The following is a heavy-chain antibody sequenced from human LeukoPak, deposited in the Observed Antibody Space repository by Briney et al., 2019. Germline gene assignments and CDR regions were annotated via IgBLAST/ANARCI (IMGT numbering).Heavy chain of an antibody. Sequence: GGSLRLSCETAGFTFSSYVMHWVRRTPGKGLVWVSRISHDGIISYADSVKGRFTISGDNAKNTLTLQMSSLRVEDTAVYFCARDWVYKIDYWGRGTLVTVSS. V-gene: IGHV3-74*01. CDR3: ARDWVYKIDY. J-gene: IGHJ4*02. CDR2: ISHDGII. CDR1: GFTFSSYV. D-gene: IGHD5-24*01.